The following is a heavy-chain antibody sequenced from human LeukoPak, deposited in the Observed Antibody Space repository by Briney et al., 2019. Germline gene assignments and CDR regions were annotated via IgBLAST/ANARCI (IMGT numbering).Heavy chain of an antibody. CDR3: AKDRRGSGNHYADFDY. CDR1: GFTFSTYG. J-gene: IGHJ4*02. V-gene: IGHV3-23*01. D-gene: IGHD3-10*01. CDR2: ISGSGGST. Sequence: PGGSLRLSCAASGFTFSTYGMSWVRQAPGKGLEWVSGISGSGGSTYYADSVEGRFTISRDNSKSTLHLQMNSLRAEDTAVYFCAKDRRGSGNHYADFDYWGQGTLVTVSS.